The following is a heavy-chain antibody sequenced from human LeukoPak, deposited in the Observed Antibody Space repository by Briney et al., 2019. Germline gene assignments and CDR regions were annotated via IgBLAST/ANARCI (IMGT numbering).Heavy chain of an antibody. Sequence: GGSLRLSCATSGFPFDDYGMSWVRQVPGKGLEWVSVIYSGGSTYYADSVKGRFTISRDNSKNTLYLQMNSLRAEDTAVYYCAREAVTTGFDYWGQGTLVTVSS. CDR2: IYSGGST. J-gene: IGHJ4*02. V-gene: IGHV3-66*01. D-gene: IGHD4-17*01. CDR3: AREAVTTGFDY. CDR1: GFPFDDYG.